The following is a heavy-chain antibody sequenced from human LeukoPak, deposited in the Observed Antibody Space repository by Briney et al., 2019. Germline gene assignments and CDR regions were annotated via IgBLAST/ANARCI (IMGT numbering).Heavy chain of an antibody. CDR2: IKPDGSLQ. V-gene: IGHV3-7*01. D-gene: IGHD3-22*01. Sequence: PGGSLRLSCTASGFIFSSFWMAWVRQAPAKGLEWVANIKPDGSLQFYGHSVKGRFTISIDNAKNSLYLQMNNLRAEDTALYYCATSYDSSGCDWGQGTLVTVSS. CDR1: GFIFSSFW. J-gene: IGHJ4*02. CDR3: ATSYDSSGCD.